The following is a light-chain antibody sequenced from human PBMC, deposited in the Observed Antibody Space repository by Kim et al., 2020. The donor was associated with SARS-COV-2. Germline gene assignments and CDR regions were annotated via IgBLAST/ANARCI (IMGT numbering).Light chain of an antibody. J-gene: IGLJ2*01. CDR3: CSYAGSYTFVV. Sequence: QSVTISCTRTSSDVGGYNDVSWYQQHPGKAPKLMIYDVSKRPSGVPDRFSVSKSGNTASLTISGLQAEDEADYYCCSYAGSYTFVVFGGGTQLTVL. CDR2: DVS. CDR1: SSDVGGYND. V-gene: IGLV2-11*01.